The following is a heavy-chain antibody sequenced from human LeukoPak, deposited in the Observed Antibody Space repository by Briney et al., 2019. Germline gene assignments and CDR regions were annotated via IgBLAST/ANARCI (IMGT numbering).Heavy chain of an antibody. V-gene: IGHV1-69*13. D-gene: IGHD2-2*01. Sequence: ASVKVSCKASGGTFSSYAISWVRQAPGQGLEWMGRIIPIFGTANYAQKFQGRVTITADESTSTAYMELSSLRSEDTAVYYCARGALAVCSSCHKNAFDIWGQGTMVTVSS. CDR3: ARGALAVCSSCHKNAFDI. CDR1: GGTFSSYA. CDR2: IIPIFGTA. J-gene: IGHJ3*02.